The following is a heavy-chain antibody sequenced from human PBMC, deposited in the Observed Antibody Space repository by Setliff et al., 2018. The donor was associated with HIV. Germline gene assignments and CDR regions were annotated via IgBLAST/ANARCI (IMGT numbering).Heavy chain of an antibody. Sequence: PSETLSLTCTVSGGSISSGSYYWSWIRQPAGKGLEWIGYVYYSGTTNYNPSLKSRVSMSVDTSKNQFSLRLSSVTAADTAVYYCARKYLVNVLDYWGQGMLVTVSS. J-gene: IGHJ4*02. V-gene: IGHV4-61*10. CDR2: VYYSGTT. CDR3: ARKYLVNVLDY. D-gene: IGHD3-22*01. CDR1: GGSISSGSYY.